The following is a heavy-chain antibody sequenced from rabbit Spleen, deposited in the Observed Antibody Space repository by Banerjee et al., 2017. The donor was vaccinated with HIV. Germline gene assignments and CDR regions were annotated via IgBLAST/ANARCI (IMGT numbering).Heavy chain of an antibody. Sequence: QEQVVETGGDLVKPEGSLTLTCTASGFTISSSYYMCWVRQAPGKGLEWIGCIYGVSSGSTYCATWAKGRFTISKTSSTTVTLQMTSLTAADTATYFCARFCDSYDDFNLWGPGTLVTVS. CDR2: IYGVSSGST. CDR1: GFTISSSYY. J-gene: IGHJ4*01. V-gene: IGHV1S45*01. CDR3: ARFCDSYDDFNL. D-gene: IGHD5-1*01.